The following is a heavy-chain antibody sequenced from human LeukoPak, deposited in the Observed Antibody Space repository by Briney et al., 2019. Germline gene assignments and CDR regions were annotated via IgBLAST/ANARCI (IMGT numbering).Heavy chain of an antibody. D-gene: IGHD5-18*01. V-gene: IGHV4-34*01. CDR1: GGSFSGYY. CDR2: INHSGST. CDR3: ASRDTATGLD. J-gene: IGHJ4*02. Sequence: SETLSLTCAVYGGSFSGYYWSWIRQPPGKGLEWIGEINHSGSTNYNPSLKSRVTILVDTSKNQFSLKLSSVTAADTAVYYCASRDTATGLDWGQGTLVTVSS.